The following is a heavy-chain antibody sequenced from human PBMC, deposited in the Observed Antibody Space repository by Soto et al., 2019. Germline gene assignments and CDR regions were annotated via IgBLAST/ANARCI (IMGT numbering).Heavy chain of an antibody. V-gene: IGHV1-18*01. J-gene: IGHJ4*02. CDR2: LSPYNGDT. Sequence: QVQLVQSGAEVKKPGASVKVSCKASGYSFGDYGVSWVRQAPGQGLEWMGWLSPYNGDTNYAQNLQGRVTMTTDTSTTKAYIELRSLSSDDTAMYYCARDYFRLLAGGVFDYWGQGTQVTVAS. CDR1: GYSFGDYG. CDR3: ARDYFRLLAGGVFDY. D-gene: IGHD3-3*02.